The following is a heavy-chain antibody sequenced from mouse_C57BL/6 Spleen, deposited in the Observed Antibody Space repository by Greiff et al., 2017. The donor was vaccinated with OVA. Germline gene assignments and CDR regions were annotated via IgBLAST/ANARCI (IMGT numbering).Heavy chain of an antibody. CDR3: AREGEDDGYYYFDY. Sequence: QVQLQQPGAELVRPGTSVKLSCKASGYTFTSYWMHWVKQRPGQGLEWIGVIDPSDSYTNYNQKFKGKATLTVDTSSSTAYMQLSSLTSEDSAVYYGAREGEDDGYYYFDYWGQGTTLTVSS. D-gene: IGHD2-3*01. V-gene: IGHV1-59*01. J-gene: IGHJ2*01. CDR2: IDPSDSYT. CDR1: GYTFTSYW.